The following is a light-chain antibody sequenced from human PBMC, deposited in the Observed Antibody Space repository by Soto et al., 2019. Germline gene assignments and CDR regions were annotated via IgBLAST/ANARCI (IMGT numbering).Light chain of an antibody. J-gene: IGLJ1*01. CDR2: EVT. CDR1: SSDIGDYNY. CDR3: SSYAGSNNLGV. V-gene: IGLV2-8*01. Sequence: QSALTQPPSASGSPGQSVTISCTGTSSDIGDYNYVSWYQQHPGKAPKLMIYEVTKRPSGVPDRFSASKSGNTASLTVSGLQAEDEADYYCSSYAGSNNLGVFGNGTKLTVL.